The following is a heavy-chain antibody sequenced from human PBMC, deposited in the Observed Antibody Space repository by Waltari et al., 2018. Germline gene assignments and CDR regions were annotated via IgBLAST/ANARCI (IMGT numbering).Heavy chain of an antibody. D-gene: IGHD6-19*01. CDR2: VFYSGGT. CDR1: GDSISTSRYY. J-gene: IGHJ5*01. Sequence: QLQLQESGPGLVKPSETLSLSCRVSGDSISTSRYYWGWIRQPPGKGLEGIGSVFYSGGTYYNPSLKSRVTMSIDTSKNQISLKLTSVTAADTAVFYCAGGSSSGWYAFWGQGILVTVPS. V-gene: IGHV4-39*01. CDR3: AGGSSSGWYAF.